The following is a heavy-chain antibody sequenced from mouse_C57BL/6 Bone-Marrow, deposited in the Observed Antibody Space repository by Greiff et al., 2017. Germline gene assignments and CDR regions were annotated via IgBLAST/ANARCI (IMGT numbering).Heavy chain of an antibody. V-gene: IGHV5-2*01. CDR1: EYEFPSHD. CDR3: ARLVYYGNPAWFAY. J-gene: IGHJ3*01. D-gene: IGHD2-1*01. Sequence: EVKLMVSGGGLVQPGESLKLSCESNEYEFPSHDMSWVRKTPEKRLELVAAINSDGGSTYYPETMERRFIISRDNTKKTLYLQMSSLRSEDTALYYCARLVYYGNPAWFAYWGQGTLVTVSA. CDR2: INSDGGST.